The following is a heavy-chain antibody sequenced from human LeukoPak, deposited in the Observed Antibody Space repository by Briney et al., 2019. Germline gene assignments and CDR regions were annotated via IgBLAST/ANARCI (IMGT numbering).Heavy chain of an antibody. V-gene: IGHV3-9*01. J-gene: IGHJ4*02. CDR2: ISWNSGSI. D-gene: IGHD5-12*01. CDR3: AKAVRGYGYLDY. Sequence: GGSLRLSCAASGFTFSSYWMHWVRQAPGKGLEWVSGISWNSGSIGYADSVKGRFTISRDNAKNSLYLQMNSLRAEDTALYYCAKAVRGYGYLDYWGQGTLVTVSS. CDR1: GFTFSSYW.